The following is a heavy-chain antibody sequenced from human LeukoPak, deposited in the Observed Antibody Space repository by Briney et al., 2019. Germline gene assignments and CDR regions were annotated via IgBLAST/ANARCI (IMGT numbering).Heavy chain of an antibody. J-gene: IGHJ4*02. CDR1: GFTFDDYA. V-gene: IGHV3-9*03. D-gene: IGHD6-13*01. Sequence: GRSLRLSCAASGFTFDDYAMHWVRQAPGKGLEWVSGISWNSGSIGYADSVKGRFTISRDNAKNSLYLQMNSLRAEDMALYYCAKDIAAAGTYVFDYWGQGTLATVSS. CDR3: AKDIAAAGTYVFDY. CDR2: ISWNSGSI.